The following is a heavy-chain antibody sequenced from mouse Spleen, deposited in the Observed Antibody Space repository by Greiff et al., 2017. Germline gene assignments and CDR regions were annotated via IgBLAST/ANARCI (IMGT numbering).Heavy chain of an antibody. V-gene: IGHV1-55*01. CDR3: ARETIYYGYAMDY. CDR1: GYTFTSYW. Sequence: QVQLQQPGAELVKPGASVKMSCKASGYTFTSYWITWVKQRPGQGLEWIGDIYPGSGSTNYNEKFKSKATLTADKSSSTAYMQLSSLTSEDSAVYFCARETIYYGYAMDYWGQGTSVTVSS. D-gene: IGHD2-1*01. J-gene: IGHJ4*01. CDR2: IYPGSGST.